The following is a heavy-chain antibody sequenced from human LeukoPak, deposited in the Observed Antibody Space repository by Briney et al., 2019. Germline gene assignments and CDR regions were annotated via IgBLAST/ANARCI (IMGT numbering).Heavy chain of an antibody. V-gene: IGHV1-46*01. CDR1: GYTFTSYY. Sequence: GASVKVSCKASGYTFTSYYMHWVRQAPGQGLEWMGIINPSGGSTSYAQKLQGRVTMTTDTSTSTAYMELRSLRSDDTAVYYCARLKDYGGIDYWGQGTLVTVSS. CDR2: INPSGGST. CDR3: ARLKDYGGIDY. D-gene: IGHD4-23*01. J-gene: IGHJ4*02.